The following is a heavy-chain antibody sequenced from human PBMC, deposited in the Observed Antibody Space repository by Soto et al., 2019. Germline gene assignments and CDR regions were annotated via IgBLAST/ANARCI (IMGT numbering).Heavy chain of an antibody. D-gene: IGHD3-16*02. J-gene: IGHJ6*03. Sequence: GGSLRLSCAASGFTFSSYWMSWVRQAPGKGLEWVANIKQDGSEKYYVDSVKGRFTISRDNAKNSLYLQMNSLRAEDTAVYYCAREVGGVIVILSDYYYYYYMDVWGKGTTVTVSS. CDR1: GFTFSSYW. CDR2: IKQDGSEK. V-gene: IGHV3-7*01. CDR3: AREVGGVIVILSDYYYYYYMDV.